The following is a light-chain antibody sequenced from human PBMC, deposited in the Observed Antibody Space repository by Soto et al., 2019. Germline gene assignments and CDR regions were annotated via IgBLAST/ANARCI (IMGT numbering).Light chain of an antibody. CDR2: AAS. J-gene: IGKJ5*01. Sequence: DIQMTQSPSTLSASVGDRVTITCRASQSISSWVAWYQQKPGKAPRLLIYAASSLQSGVPSRFSGSGSGTDFTLTISSLQPEEFATYYCLQSSTTLTFGQGTRLEIK. CDR1: QSISSW. V-gene: IGKV1-39*01. CDR3: LQSSTTLT.